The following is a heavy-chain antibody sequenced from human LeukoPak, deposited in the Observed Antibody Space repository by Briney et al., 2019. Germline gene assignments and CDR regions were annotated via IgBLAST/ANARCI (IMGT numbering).Heavy chain of an antibody. J-gene: IGHJ4*02. CDR2: IKQDGSEK. V-gene: IGHV3-7*01. CDR3: ARDQYSYGQYYFDY. Sequence: GGSLRLSCAASRFTFGSYWMSWVRQAPGKGLEWVANIKQDGSEKYYVDSVKGRFTISRDNAKNSLYLQMNSLRAEDTAVYYCARDQYSYGQYYFDYWGQGTLVTVSS. D-gene: IGHD5-18*01. CDR1: RFTFGSYW.